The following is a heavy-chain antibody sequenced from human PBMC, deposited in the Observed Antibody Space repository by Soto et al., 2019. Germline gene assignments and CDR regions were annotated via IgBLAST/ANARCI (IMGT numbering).Heavy chain of an antibody. CDR2: IKLDGSEK. D-gene: IGHD6-19*01. J-gene: IGHJ4*01. CDR3: ARVAYYSGWIFYN. V-gene: IGHV3-7*01. CDR1: GFTFSSYW. Sequence: GGSLRLSCAASGFTFSSYWMSWARQAPGKGLEWVANIKLDGSEKYYVDSVKGRFTLSRDNAKNSLQLQMNSLRVEDTAFYFCARVAYYSGWIFYNWRQGTLVTVSS.